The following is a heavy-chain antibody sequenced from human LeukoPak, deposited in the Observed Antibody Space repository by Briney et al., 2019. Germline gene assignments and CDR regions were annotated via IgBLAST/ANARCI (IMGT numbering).Heavy chain of an antibody. V-gene: IGHV3-7*05. CDR3: ARDDYLGY. CDR2: IKQGGSEK. D-gene: IGHD3-16*01. J-gene: IGHJ4*02. Sequence: PGGSLRLSCAGSGFSISSYWMAWVRQAPGRGLEWVAHIKQGGSEKNYVDLVKGRFTISRDNAKNSVYLQMNSLRVEDTAVYYCARDDYLGYWGQGSLVTVSS. CDR1: GFSISSYW.